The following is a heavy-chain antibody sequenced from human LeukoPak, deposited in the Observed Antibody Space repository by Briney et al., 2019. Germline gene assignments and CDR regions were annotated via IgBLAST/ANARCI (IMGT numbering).Heavy chain of an antibody. Sequence: QTGRSLRLSCAVSGFTFRRYGMHWVRQAPGKGLEWVAVIWYDGSNKYYGDSVKDRFTISRDNSKNTLYLQMDSLRDEDTAVYYYARDRGYTYGHPLDYWGQGTLVTVSS. D-gene: IGHD5-18*01. CDR3: ARDRGYTYGHPLDY. J-gene: IGHJ4*02. V-gene: IGHV3-33*01. CDR2: IWYDGSNK. CDR1: GFTFRRYG.